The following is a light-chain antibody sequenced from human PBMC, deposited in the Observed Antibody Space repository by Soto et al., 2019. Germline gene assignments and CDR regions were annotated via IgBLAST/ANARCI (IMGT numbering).Light chain of an antibody. Sequence: QSVLTQPPSASGTPGQRVTISCSGSSSNIGTNTVSWYQQLPGTAPKVLIYSNNQRPSGVPDRFSGSKSGTSASLAISGLQSADEADYYCSTWDDSLNGVVFGGGTKLTVL. J-gene: IGLJ2*01. CDR1: SSNIGTNT. V-gene: IGLV1-44*01. CDR3: STWDDSLNGVV. CDR2: SNN.